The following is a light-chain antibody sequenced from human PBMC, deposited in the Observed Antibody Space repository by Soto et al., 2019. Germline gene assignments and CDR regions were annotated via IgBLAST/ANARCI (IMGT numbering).Light chain of an antibody. V-gene: IGKV3-11*01. CDR3: QQRSNWPIT. Sequence: EIVLTQSPATLSLSPGERATLSCRASQSVSSFLAWFQQKPGQAPRLLIYDASNWATGIPARFSGSGSGTDFTLTISSLEPADFAVYYCQQRSNWPITFGQGTRLEIK. CDR1: QSVSSF. J-gene: IGKJ5*01. CDR2: DAS.